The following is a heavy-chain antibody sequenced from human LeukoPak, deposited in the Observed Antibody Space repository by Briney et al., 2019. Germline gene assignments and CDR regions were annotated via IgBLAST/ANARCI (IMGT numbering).Heavy chain of an antibody. D-gene: IGHD1-1*01. CDR3: AKTGNPPTGDY. CDR1: GFTFSSYG. Sequence: GGSLRLSCAASGFTFSSYGMHWVRQAPGKGLEWVAVISYDGSNKYYADSVKGRFTISRDNSNNTLYLQMNSLRDEDTAIYYCAKTGNPPTGDYWGQGTLVTVSS. CDR2: ISYDGSNK. J-gene: IGHJ4*02. V-gene: IGHV3-30*18.